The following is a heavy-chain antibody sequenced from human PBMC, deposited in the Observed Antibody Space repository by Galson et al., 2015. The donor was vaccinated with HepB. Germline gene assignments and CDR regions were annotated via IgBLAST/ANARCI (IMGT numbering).Heavy chain of an antibody. Sequence: SVKVSCKASGGTFSSYAISWVRQAPGQGLEWMGGIIPIFGTANYAQKFQGRVTITADESTSTAYMELSSLRSEDTAVYYCARDRRPYCTNGVCYGDFFDYWGQGTLVTVSS. V-gene: IGHV1-69*13. CDR1: GGTFSSYA. D-gene: IGHD2-8*01. J-gene: IGHJ4*02. CDR2: IIPIFGTA. CDR3: ARDRRPYCTNGVCYGDFFDY.